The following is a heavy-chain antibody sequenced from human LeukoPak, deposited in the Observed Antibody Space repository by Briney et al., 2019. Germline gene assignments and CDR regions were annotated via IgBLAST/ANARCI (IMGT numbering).Heavy chain of an antibody. J-gene: IGHJ4*02. CDR2: ISTYSANT. CDR1: GYTLTSYG. Sequence: GASVTVSCKASGYTLTSYGFSWVRQAPGQGLEWMGWISTYSANTNYAQTFQGRITMTRDTSTSIAYMELRNLRSDDTAVYYCATPKRGSTWYYLDYWGQGTLVTVSS. CDR3: ATPKRGSTWYYLDY. D-gene: IGHD6-13*01. V-gene: IGHV1-18*01.